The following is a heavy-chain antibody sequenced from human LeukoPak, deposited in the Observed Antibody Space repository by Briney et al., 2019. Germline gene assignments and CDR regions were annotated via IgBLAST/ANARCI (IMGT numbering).Heavy chain of an antibody. D-gene: IGHD6-13*01. CDR1: GFTFSDYY. CDR2: MRRGSDVK. J-gene: IGHJ3*01. Sequence: GGSLNLSCAGSGFTFSDYYMAWIRQAPGKGLQRISYMRRGSDVKTYADSVKGRFTISRDNDKNSLCLQMNSLTAEDTAIYYCAREVGGSRAFDVWGQGKMVTVSS. V-gene: IGHV3-11*05. CDR3: AREVGGSRAFDV.